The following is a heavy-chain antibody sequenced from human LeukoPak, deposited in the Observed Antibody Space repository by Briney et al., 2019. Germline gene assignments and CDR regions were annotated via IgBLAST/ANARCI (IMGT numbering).Heavy chain of an antibody. CDR2: IYHSGST. J-gene: IGHJ6*02. Sequence: PSETLSLTCAVSGGSISSGGYSWSWIRQPPGKGLEWIGYIYHSGSTYYNPSLKSRVTISVDRSKNQFSLKLSSVTAADTAVYYCARGQGYSYGFIPLRYYGMDVWGQGTTVTVSS. CDR1: GGSISSGGYS. CDR3: ARGQGYSYGFIPLRYYGMDV. V-gene: IGHV4-30-2*01. D-gene: IGHD5-18*01.